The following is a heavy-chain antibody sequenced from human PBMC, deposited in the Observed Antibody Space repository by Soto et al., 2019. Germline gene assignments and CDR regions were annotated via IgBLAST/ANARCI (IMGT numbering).Heavy chain of an antibody. CDR2: IIPIFGTE. CDR1: GGTFSSYA. Sequence: QVRLVQSGAEVKKPGSSVRVSCKASGGTFSSYAISWVRQAPGQGLEWMGGIIPIFGTENNAQKFQGRGTITADESTSTAYMELSSLRSEDTAVYYCARDRIAGSKYYYGMDVWGQGTTVTVSS. V-gene: IGHV1-69*01. J-gene: IGHJ6*02. D-gene: IGHD6-13*01. CDR3: ARDRIAGSKYYYGMDV.